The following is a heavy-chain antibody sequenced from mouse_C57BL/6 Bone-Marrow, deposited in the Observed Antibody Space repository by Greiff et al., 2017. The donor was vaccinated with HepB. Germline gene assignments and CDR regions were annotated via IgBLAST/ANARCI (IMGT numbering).Heavy chain of an antibody. D-gene: IGHD3-1*01. CDR3: ARGFFAY. CDR1: GYTFTSYW. V-gene: IGHV1-69*01. CDR2: IDPSDSYT. J-gene: IGHJ3*01. Sequence: QVHVKQPGAELVMPGASVKLSCKASGYTFTSYWMHWVKQRPGQGLEWIGEIDPSDSYTNYNQKFKGKSTLTVDKSSSTAYMQLSSLTSEDSAVYYCARGFFAYWGQGTLVTVSA.